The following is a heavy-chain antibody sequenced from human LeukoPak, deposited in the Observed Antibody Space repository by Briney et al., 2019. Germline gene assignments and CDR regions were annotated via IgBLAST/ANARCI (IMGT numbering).Heavy chain of an antibody. Sequence: PGGSLRLSCAASGFTFSSYAMSWVRQAPGKGLEWVSAISGSGGSTYYADSVKGRFTISRDNSKNTLYLQMNSLRAEDTAVYYCAKHYYGSGSYYDAFEIWGQGTMVTVSS. J-gene: IGHJ3*02. D-gene: IGHD3-10*01. CDR3: AKHYYGSGSYYDAFEI. CDR2: ISGSGGST. V-gene: IGHV3-23*01. CDR1: GFTFSSYA.